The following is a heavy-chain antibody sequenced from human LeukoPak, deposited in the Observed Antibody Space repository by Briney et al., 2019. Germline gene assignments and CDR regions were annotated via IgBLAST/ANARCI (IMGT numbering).Heavy chain of an antibody. V-gene: IGHV4-59*08. CDR1: GGSIRTTY. Sequence: SETLSLTCTVSGGSIRTTYWSWIGQTPGKGLEWIAYINYNGNTNSNPSLKSRVTISVDTSRSQFSLKLSSVTAADTAVYYCARHGQDTGNFYAHFDYWGQGILVTVSS. J-gene: IGHJ4*02. CDR2: INYNGNT. D-gene: IGHD1-26*01. CDR3: ARHGQDTGNFYAHFDY.